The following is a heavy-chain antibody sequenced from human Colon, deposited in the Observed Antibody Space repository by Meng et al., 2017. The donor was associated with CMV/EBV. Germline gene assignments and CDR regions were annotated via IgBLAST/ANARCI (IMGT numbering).Heavy chain of an antibody. Sequence: SLKISCVASGFPFDFYAMHWVRQAPGKGLEWVAGMTWNSATIEYADSVRGRFTIARDNTKNSLYLQMDSLRFEDTAFYYCARDTTSARSHYFDFWGQGALVTVSS. V-gene: IGHV3-9*01. D-gene: IGHD2-15*01. CDR3: ARDTTSARSHYFDF. CDR1: GFPFDFYA. CDR2: MTWNSATI. J-gene: IGHJ4*02.